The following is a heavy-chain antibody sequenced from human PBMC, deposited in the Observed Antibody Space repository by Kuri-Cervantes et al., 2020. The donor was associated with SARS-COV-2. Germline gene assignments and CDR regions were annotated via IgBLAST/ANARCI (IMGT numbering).Heavy chain of an antibody. V-gene: IGHV4-39*07. Sequence: SETLSLTCTVSGGSVDNKNYFWHWIRQPPGKGLEWIGKIYFSGQTHYSPSLKSRVTISLDTSKSQLSLSLNSLTAADTAVYFCARDPYRGESTFDYWGQGTLVTVSS. J-gene: IGHJ4*02. D-gene: IGHD3-10*01. CDR2: IYFSGQT. CDR3: ARDPYRGESTFDY. CDR1: GGSVDNKNYF.